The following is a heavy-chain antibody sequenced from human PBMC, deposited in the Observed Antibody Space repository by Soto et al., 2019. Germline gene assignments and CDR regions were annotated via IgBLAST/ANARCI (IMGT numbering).Heavy chain of an antibody. CDR1: GFMFSDYW. Sequence: GGSLRLSCEGSGFMFSDYWMSWVRQVPGKGLEWVANIKRDGSEKYYVDSVKGRFTVSRDNAKNSVYLDMNSLSAEDTAVYYCARESEDLTSNFDYWGQGTLVTVSS. V-gene: IGHV3-7*01. CDR2: IKRDGSEK. J-gene: IGHJ4*02. CDR3: ARESEDLTSNFDY.